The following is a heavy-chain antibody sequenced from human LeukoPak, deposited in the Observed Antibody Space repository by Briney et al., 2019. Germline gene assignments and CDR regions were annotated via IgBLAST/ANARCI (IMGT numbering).Heavy chain of an antibody. CDR3: AKLGQMTTVTTSENY. CDR2: ISGSGGST. CDR1: GFTFSSYA. Sequence: GGSLRLSCVASGFTFSSYAMSWVRQAPGKGLEWVSAISGSGGSTYYADSVKGRFTISRDNSKNTLYLQMNSLRAEDTAVYYCAKLGQMTTVTTSENYWGQGTLVTVSS. J-gene: IGHJ4*02. V-gene: IGHV3-23*01. D-gene: IGHD4-17*01.